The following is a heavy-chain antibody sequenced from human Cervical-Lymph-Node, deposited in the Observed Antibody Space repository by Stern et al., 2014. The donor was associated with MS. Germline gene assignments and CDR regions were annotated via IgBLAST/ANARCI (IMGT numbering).Heavy chain of an antibody. J-gene: IGHJ5*02. Sequence: VKLVQSGAEVKKPGASVKVSCKASGYTFTSYGISWVRQAPGQGLEWMGWISAYNGNTNYAQTLQSRVPMTTDTSTSTAYMELRSLRSDDTAVYYCAREEEWAGIRYWLDPWGQGTLVTVSS. CDR1: GYTFTSYG. V-gene: IGHV1-18*01. CDR3: AREEEWAGIRYWLDP. D-gene: IGHD6-19*01. CDR2: ISAYNGNT.